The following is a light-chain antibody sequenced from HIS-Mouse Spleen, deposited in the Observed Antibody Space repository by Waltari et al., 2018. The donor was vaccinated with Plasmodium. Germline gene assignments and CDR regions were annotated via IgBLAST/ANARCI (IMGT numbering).Light chain of an antibody. J-gene: IGKJ4*01. V-gene: IGKV3-11*01. CDR3: QQRSNWPRVLT. CDR1: QSVSSY. CDR2: DAS. Sequence: EIVLTQSPATLSLSPGERATLSCRASQSVSSYLAWYQQKPGQAPRLLIYDASNRATGSPARFSGSGSGTDFTLTISSLEPEDFVVYYCQQRSNWPRVLTFGGGTKVEIK.